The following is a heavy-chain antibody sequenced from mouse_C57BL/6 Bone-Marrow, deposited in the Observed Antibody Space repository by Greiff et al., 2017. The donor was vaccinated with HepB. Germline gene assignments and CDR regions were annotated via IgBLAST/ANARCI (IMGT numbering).Heavy chain of an antibody. J-gene: IGHJ2*01. CDR3: ARGIHYYYGSRYFDD. D-gene: IGHD1-1*01. Sequence: QVQLQQPGAELVRPGSSVKLSCKASGYTFTSYWMHWVKQRPIQGLEWIGNIDPSDSETHYNQKFKDKATLTVDKSSSTAYMQLSSLTSEDSAVYYCARGIHYYYGSRYFDDWGQGTTLTVSS. V-gene: IGHV1-52*01. CDR1: GYTFTSYW. CDR2: IDPSDSET.